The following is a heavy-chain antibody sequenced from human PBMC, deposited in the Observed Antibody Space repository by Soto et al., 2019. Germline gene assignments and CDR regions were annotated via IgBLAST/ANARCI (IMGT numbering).Heavy chain of an antibody. CDR3: ARVEMATGPYYYGMDV. Sequence: QVQLVQSGAEVKKPGSSVKVSCKASGGTFSSYAISWVRQAPGQGLEWMGGIIPIFGTANYAQKFQGRVTITADKPTSTAYLELSGLRSEDTAVYYCARVEMATGPYYYGMDVGGQGTAVTVSS. CDR2: IIPIFGTA. D-gene: IGHD5-12*01. V-gene: IGHV1-69*06. CDR1: GGTFSSYA. J-gene: IGHJ6*02.